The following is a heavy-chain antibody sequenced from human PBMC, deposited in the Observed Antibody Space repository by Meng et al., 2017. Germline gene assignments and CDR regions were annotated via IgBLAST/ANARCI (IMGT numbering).Heavy chain of an antibody. CDR2: INHSGST. V-gene: IGHV4-34*01. Sequence: SETLSLTCAVYGGSFSGYYWSWIRQPPGKGLEWIGEINHSGSTNYNPSLKSRVTISVDTSKNQFSLKLSSVTAADTAVYYCARGLITTDGMDVWGQETTVTVSS. CDR3: ARGLITTDGMDV. J-gene: IGHJ6*02. CDR1: GGSFSGYY. D-gene: IGHD1-26*01.